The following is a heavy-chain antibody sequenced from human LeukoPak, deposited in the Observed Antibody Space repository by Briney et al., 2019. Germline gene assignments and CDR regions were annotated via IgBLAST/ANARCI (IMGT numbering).Heavy chain of an antibody. CDR3: AKAVYSHGLLDS. V-gene: IGHV3-23*01. CDR1: GFTFSSYS. CDR2: ITGGADTT. Sequence: GGSLRLSCAASGFTFSSYSMNWVRQAPGKGLEWVSAITGGADTTYYADSVKGRFTISRDNSRNTLFLQMNRLRAEDTALYYCAKAVYSHGLLDSWGQGTLLTVSS. D-gene: IGHD1-26*01. J-gene: IGHJ4*02.